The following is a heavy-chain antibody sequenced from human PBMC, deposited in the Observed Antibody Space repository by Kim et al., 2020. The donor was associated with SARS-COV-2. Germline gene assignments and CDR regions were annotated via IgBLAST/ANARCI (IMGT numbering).Heavy chain of an antibody. CDR1: GFTFSSYE. V-gene: IGHV3-48*03. J-gene: IGHJ4*02. D-gene: IGHD6-19*01. Sequence: GGSLRLSCAASGFTFSSYEMNWVRQAPGKGLEWVSYISSSGSTIYYADSVKGRFTISRDNAKNSLYLQMNSLRAEDTAVYHCARDRDNSGWSRVYWGQGILVTVSS. CDR3: ARDRDNSGWSRVY. CDR2: ISSSGSTI.